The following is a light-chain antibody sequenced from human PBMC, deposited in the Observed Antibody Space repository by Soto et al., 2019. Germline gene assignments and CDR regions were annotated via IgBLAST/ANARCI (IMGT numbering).Light chain of an antibody. V-gene: IGKV1-39*01. CDR2: GAN. CDR1: QSISRY. Sequence: DIQLTQSPSSLSASVVDRVTITFLSSQSISRYLNWYQQRPGTAPKVLIFGANSLQSGVPSRFSGSGSGTEFTLTISSLQPEDFATYYCQQNYGTPGTFGQGTKVDIK. J-gene: IGKJ1*01. CDR3: QQNYGTPGT.